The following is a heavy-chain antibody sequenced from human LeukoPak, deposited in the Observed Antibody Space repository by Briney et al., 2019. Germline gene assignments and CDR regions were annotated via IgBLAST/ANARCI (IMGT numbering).Heavy chain of an antibody. CDR1: GFTFSSYG. CDR2: ISYDGSNK. Sequence: GGSLRLSCAASGFTFSSYGMHWVRQAPGKGLEWVAVISYDGSNKYYADSVKGRFTISRDNSKNTLYLQMGSLRADDMAVYYCARRAGSNWYMDYWGQGTLVTVSS. CDR3: ARRAGSNWYMDY. D-gene: IGHD6-13*01. J-gene: IGHJ4*02. V-gene: IGHV3-30*03.